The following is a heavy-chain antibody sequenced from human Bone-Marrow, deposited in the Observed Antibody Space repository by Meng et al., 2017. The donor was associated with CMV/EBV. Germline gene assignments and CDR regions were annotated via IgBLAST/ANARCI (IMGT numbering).Heavy chain of an antibody. V-gene: IGHV4-39*07. D-gene: IGHD3-22*01. J-gene: IGHJ5*02. CDR2: IYYSGST. Sequence: GSLRLSCTVSGDSISSTSNYWVWIRQPPGKGLEWIAGIYYSGSTYYNPSLKSRVTISGDTSKNQFSLKLSSVTAADTAVYYCARDEGPYYYDSSGPGGNWFDPWGQGTLVTVSS. CDR3: ARDEGPYYYDSSGPGGNWFDP. CDR1: GDSISSTSNY.